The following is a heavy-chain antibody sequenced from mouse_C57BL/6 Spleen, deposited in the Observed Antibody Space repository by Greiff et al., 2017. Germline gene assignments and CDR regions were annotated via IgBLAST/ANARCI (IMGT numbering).Heavy chain of an antibody. J-gene: IGHJ1*03. D-gene: IGHD2-1*01. Sequence: VQLQQPGAELVKPGASVKLSCKASGYTFTSYWMHWVKQRPGQGLEWIGMIHPNSGSTNYNEKFKSKATLTVDKSSSTAYMQLSSLTSEDSAVYYCVRGGALYYGNYSYWYFDVWGTGTTVTVSS. V-gene: IGHV1-64*01. CDR2: IHPNSGST. CDR3: VRGGALYYGNYSYWYFDV. CDR1: GYTFTSYW.